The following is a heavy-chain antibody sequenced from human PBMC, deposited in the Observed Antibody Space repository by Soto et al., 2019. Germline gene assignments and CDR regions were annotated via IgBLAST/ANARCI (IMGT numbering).Heavy chain of an antibody. V-gene: IGHV4-59*01. CDR2: IYYSGST. J-gene: IGHJ4*02. CDR1: GGSISSYY. CDR3: ARRDTAMVPYFDY. D-gene: IGHD5-18*01. Sequence: ASETLSLTCTVSGGSISSYYWSWIRQPPGKGLEWIGYIYYSGSTNYNPSLKSRVTISVDTSKNQFSLKLSSVTAADTAVYYCARRDTAMVPYFDYWGQGTLVTVSS.